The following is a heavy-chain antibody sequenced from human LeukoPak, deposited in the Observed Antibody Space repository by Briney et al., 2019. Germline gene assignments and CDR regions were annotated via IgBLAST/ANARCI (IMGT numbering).Heavy chain of an antibody. V-gene: IGHV3-43*02. CDR2: ISGDVGTT. D-gene: IGHD4-17*01. CDR1: GFTFDVYA. J-gene: IGHJ5*01. Sequence: GGSLSLSCAASGFTFDVYAMHWVRQAPGKGLEWVSLISGDVGTTYYADSVKGRFTISRDNSKNSLYLQMNSLRTEDTALYYCVKVDYGDSYNWFDSWGQGTLVTVSS. CDR3: VKVDYGDSYNWFDS.